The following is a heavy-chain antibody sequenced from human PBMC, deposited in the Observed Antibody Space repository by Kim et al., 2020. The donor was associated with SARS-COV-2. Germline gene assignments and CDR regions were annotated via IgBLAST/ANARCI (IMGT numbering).Heavy chain of an antibody. D-gene: IGHD2-21*01. Sequence: GGSLRLSCAASGFDLSTYGMHWVRQAPGKGLEWVAIVPYNGKDMYYLDSVKGRFTNSRDDSTNTLYLQMNSLTTEETAKYYCARDWGYLDWDNWLDSWGQGPLVTVS. CDR2: VPYNGKDM. CDR3: ARDWGYLDWDNWLDS. V-gene: IGHV3-30*03. J-gene: IGHJ5*01. CDR1: GFDLSTYG.